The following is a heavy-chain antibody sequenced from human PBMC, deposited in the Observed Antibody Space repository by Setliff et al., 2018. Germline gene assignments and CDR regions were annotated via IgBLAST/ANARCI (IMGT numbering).Heavy chain of an antibody. CDR3: ARASGTFYYDSSQNFDY. Sequence: GGSLRLSCAASGFNFNSYSMNWVRQAPGKGLEWVSYMSHTSTIYYADSVKGRFTIPRDNAKNSLYLQMNSLRAEDTAVYYCARASGTFYYDSSQNFDYWGQGTLVTVPQ. J-gene: IGHJ4*02. CDR1: GFNFNSYS. D-gene: IGHD3-22*01. V-gene: IGHV3-48*01. CDR2: MSHTSTI.